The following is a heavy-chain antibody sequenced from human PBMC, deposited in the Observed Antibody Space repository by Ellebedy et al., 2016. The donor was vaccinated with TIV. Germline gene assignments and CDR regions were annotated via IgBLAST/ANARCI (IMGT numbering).Heavy chain of an antibody. V-gene: IGHV3-33*01. Sequence: PGGSLRLSCAASGFTFSTYGMHWVRQAPGKGLEWVAVLWYDGSREYYADSVKGRFTVSRDNSKNTLYLQMNSLRTEDTAVYYCATERSGYDLDYGGQGTLVTVSA. CDR1: GFTFSTYG. CDR3: ATERSGYDLDY. D-gene: IGHD5-12*01. J-gene: IGHJ4*02. CDR2: LWYDGSRE.